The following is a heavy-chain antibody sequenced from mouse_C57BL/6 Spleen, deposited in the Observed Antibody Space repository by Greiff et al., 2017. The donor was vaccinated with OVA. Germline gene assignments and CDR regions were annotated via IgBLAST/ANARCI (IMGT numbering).Heavy chain of an antibody. V-gene: IGHV1-81*01. CDR3: ARRGYYEPYWYFDV. CDR2: IYPRSGNT. J-gene: IGHJ1*03. CDR1: GYTFTSYG. D-gene: IGHD2-3*01. Sequence: VNVVESGAELARPGASVKLSCKASGYTFTSYGISWVKQRTGQGLEWIGEIYPRSGNTYYNEKFKGKATLTADKSSSTAYMELRSLTSEDSAVYFCARRGYYEPYWYFDVWGTGTTVTVSS.